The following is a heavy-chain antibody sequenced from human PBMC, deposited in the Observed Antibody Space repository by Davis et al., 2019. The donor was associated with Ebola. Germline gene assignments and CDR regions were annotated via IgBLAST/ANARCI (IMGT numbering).Heavy chain of an antibody. J-gene: IGHJ6*02. CDR3: AREMGYYDFWSGYYYYYYYGMDV. CDR1: GFTFSSYW. D-gene: IGHD3-3*01. CDR2: IKQDGSEK. V-gene: IGHV3-7*03. Sequence: GGSLRLSCAASGFTFSSYWMSWVRQAPGKGLEWVANIKQDGSEKYYVDSVKGRFTISRDNAKNSLCLQMNSLRAEDTAVYYCAREMGYYDFWSGYYYYYYYGMDVWGQGTTVTVSS.